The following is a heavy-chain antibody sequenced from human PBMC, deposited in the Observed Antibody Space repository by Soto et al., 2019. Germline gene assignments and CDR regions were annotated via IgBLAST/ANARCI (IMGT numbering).Heavy chain of an antibody. D-gene: IGHD3-9*01. J-gene: IGHJ2*01. CDR3: AADPRFYYDILTGYPSDWYFDL. CDR2: IVVGSGNT. CDR1: GFTFTSSA. V-gene: IGHV1-58*01. Sequence: QMQLVQSGPEVKKPGTSVKVSCKASGFTFTSSAVQWVRQARGQRLEWIGWIVVGSGNTNYAQKFQERVTITRDMSTSTAYMELSSLRSEDTAVYYCAADPRFYYDILTGYPSDWYFDLWGRGTLVTVSS.